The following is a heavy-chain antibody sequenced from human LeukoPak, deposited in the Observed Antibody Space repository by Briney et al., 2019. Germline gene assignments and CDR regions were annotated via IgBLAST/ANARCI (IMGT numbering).Heavy chain of an antibody. D-gene: IGHD4-17*01. CDR3: AKDRSPYYGDYGGY. Sequence: GGSLRLFCAASGFTFSSYAMSWARQAPGKGLEWVSAISGSGGSTYYADSVKGRFTISRDNSKNTLYLQMNSLRAEDTAVYYCAKDRSPYYGDYGGYWGQGTLVTVSS. CDR2: ISGSGGST. J-gene: IGHJ4*02. CDR1: GFTFSSYA. V-gene: IGHV3-23*01.